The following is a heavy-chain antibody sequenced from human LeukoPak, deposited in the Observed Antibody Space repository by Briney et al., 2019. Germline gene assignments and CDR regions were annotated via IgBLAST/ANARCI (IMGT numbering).Heavy chain of an antibody. D-gene: IGHD3-10*01. J-gene: IGHJ4*02. V-gene: IGHV1-2*02. Sequence: ASVKVSFKASGYSFTAFYIHWLRQAPAQGLEWMGWIHPRSGETNYAYKFRGRVTMTRDTSISTTYMDLGSLGSDDTAVYYCARDGEYGTGSYYRGCFDYWGQGTLVTVSS. CDR1: GYSFTAFY. CDR3: ARDGEYGTGSYYRGCFDY. CDR2: IHPRSGET.